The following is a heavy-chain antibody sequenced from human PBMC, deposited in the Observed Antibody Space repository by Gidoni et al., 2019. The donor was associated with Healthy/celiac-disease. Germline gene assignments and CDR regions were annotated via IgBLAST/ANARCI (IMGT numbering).Heavy chain of an antibody. CDR2: ISAYNGNT. J-gene: IGHJ3*02. CDR1: GYTFTSYG. Sequence: QVQLVQSGAEVKKPGASVKVSCKPSGYTFTSYGISWVRQAPGQGIEWRGWISAYNGNTNNAQKVQGRVTMTTDTSTSTAYMELRSLRSDDTAVYYCARDIVVVPAASDAFDIWGQGTMVTVSS. D-gene: IGHD2-2*01. V-gene: IGHV1-18*01. CDR3: ARDIVVVPAASDAFDI.